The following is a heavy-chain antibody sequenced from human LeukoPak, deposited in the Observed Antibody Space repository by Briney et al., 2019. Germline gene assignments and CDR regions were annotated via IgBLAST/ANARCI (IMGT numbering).Heavy chain of an antibody. CDR1: GGSISSYY. CDR2: IYYSGST. Sequence: SETLSLTCTVSGGSISSYYWRWIRQPPGKGLEWIGYIYYSGSTNYNPSLKSRVTISVDTSKNQFSLKLSSVTAADTAVYYCARDLREYDFWSGYPYNWFDPWGQGTLVTVSS. D-gene: IGHD3-3*01. CDR3: ARDLREYDFWSGYPYNWFDP. J-gene: IGHJ5*02. V-gene: IGHV4-59*01.